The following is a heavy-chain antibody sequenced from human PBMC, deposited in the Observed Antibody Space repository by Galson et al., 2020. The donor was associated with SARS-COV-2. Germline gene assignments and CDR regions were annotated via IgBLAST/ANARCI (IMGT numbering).Heavy chain of an antibody. CDR2: IWHDGSNK. J-gene: IGHJ4*02. D-gene: IGHD1-1*01. CDR3: AREAEVTTAGNSLDY. Sequence: GGSLRLSCAASGLNFRSCGMHWVRQAPGKGLEWVAVIWHDGSNKYYADSVQGRFTISRDNSKNTLYLQMNSLRAEDTAVYFCAREAEVTTAGNSLDYWGQGTLVTVSS. V-gene: IGHV3-33*01. CDR1: GLNFRSCG.